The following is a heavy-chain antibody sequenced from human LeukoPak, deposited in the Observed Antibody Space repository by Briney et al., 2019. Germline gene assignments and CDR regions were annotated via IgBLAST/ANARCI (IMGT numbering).Heavy chain of an antibody. CDR1: GGSISGGGYF. D-gene: IGHD5-12*01. CDR2: IYYTGFT. CDR3: ARAARDYLYYFDY. Sequence: SETLSLTCTVSGGSISGGGYFWSWTREHPGKDLVWIGYIYYTGFTYYNPSLKSRVAMSLDTSKNQFSLKLSSVTAADTAVYYCARAARDYLYYFDYWGQGTLVTVSS. J-gene: IGHJ4*02. V-gene: IGHV4-31*03.